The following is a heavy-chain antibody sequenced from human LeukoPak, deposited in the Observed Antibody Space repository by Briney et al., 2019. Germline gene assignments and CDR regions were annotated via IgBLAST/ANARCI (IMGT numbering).Heavy chain of an antibody. Sequence: KSGGSLRLSCAASGFTFSSYWMSWVRQAPGKGLEWVANIKQDGSEKYYVDSVKGRFTISRDNAKNSLYLQMNSLRAEDTAVYYCARDSGSSSSSAFDIWGQGTMVTVSS. J-gene: IGHJ3*02. D-gene: IGHD6-6*01. CDR3: ARDSGSSSSSAFDI. CDR1: GFTFSSYW. V-gene: IGHV3-7*01. CDR2: IKQDGSEK.